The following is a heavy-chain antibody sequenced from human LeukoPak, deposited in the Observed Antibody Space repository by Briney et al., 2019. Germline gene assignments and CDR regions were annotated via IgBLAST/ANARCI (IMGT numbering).Heavy chain of an antibody. Sequence: SGGSLRLSCAASGFTFSDYYMTWIRQAPGKRLEWLSYISTGGSAMFSADSLRGRFTISRDDAKNLLYLQMGSLRAEDTAVYYCARYYYDSNNDPSFDYWGQGTLVTVSS. CDR2: ISTGGSAM. J-gene: IGHJ4*02. D-gene: IGHD3-22*01. CDR1: GFTFSDYY. V-gene: IGHV3-11*04. CDR3: ARYYYDSNNDPSFDY.